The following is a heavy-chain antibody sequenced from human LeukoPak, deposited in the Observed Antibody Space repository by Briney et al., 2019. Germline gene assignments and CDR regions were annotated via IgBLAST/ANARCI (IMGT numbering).Heavy chain of an antibody. Sequence: GGSLRLSCAASGFTFSNYWLTCVRQAPGQGLEWVANIKQDGSEKHYVDSVKGRFTISRDNAKNSLYLQMNSLRAEDTAVYYCARDRQIAHWGQGTLVTVSS. CDR3: ARDRQIAH. J-gene: IGHJ5*02. CDR2: IKQDGSEK. V-gene: IGHV3-7*01. CDR1: GFTFSNYW.